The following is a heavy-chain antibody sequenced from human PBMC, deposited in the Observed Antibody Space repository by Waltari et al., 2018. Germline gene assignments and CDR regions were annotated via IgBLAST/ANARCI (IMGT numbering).Heavy chain of an antibody. CDR3: ARDYSSWGFDY. V-gene: IGHV3-53*01. J-gene: IGHJ4*02. CDR1: GFNVSSNY. Sequence: EFQLVESGGGLVQPGGSLRLSCVISGFNVSSNYMNWVRQAPGKGLEWVSVIYSGGGTNYADSVKGRFSVSRDNSKNTLFLQMNSLRADDMAVYYCARDYSSWGFDYWGQGTLVTVSP. D-gene: IGHD6-19*01. CDR2: IYSGGGT.